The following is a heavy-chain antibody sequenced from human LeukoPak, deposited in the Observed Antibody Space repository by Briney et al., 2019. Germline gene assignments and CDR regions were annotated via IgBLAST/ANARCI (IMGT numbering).Heavy chain of an antibody. CDR1: GFTFSSYA. D-gene: IGHD3-22*01. J-gene: IGHJ1*01. Sequence: GGSLRLSCAASGFTFSSYAMSWVRLAPGKGLEWVSGISGSGGSTYYADSVKGRFTISRDNAKNTVSLQMNSLRAEDTGVYYCARAPSEIGGYYPEYFRHWGQGTLVTVSS. V-gene: IGHV3-23*01. CDR2: ISGSGGST. CDR3: ARAPSEIGGYYPEYFRH.